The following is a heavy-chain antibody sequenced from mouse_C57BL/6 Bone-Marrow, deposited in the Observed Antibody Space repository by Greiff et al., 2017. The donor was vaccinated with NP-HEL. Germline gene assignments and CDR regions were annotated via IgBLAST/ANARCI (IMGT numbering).Heavy chain of an antibody. V-gene: IGHV1-80*01. CDR2: IYPGDGDT. CDR1: GYEFSNYW. CDR3: ARGAY. J-gene: IGHJ3*01. Sequence: QVQLQQSGAELVKPGASVKISCKASGYEFSNYWMNWVKQRPGKGLEWIGQIYPGDGDTNYNGKLKDKATLTADKSSSTAYMQLSRLTSEVTAVYFCARGAYWGQGTLVTVSA.